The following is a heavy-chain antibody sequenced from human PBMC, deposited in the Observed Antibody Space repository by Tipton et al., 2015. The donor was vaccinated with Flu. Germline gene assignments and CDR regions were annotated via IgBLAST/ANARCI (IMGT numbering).Heavy chain of an antibody. CDR1: GGSISSYY. V-gene: IGHV4-59*08. Sequence: TLSLTCTVSGGSISSYYWSWIRQPPGKGLEWIGYIYYSGSTNYNPSLKSRVTISADTSKNQFSLKLSSVTAADTAVYYCARRPLYDGGQPGGIRDYWYFDLWGRGTLVTVSS. CDR3: ARRPLYDGGQPGGIRDYWYFDL. CDR2: IYYSGST. D-gene: IGHD5/OR15-5a*01. J-gene: IGHJ2*01.